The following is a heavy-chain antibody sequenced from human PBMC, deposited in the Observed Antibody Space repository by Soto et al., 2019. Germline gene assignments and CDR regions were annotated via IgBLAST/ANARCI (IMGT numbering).Heavy chain of an antibody. D-gene: IGHD1-7*01. CDR2: ISSYNGNT. V-gene: IGHV1-18*01. J-gene: IGHJ4*02. CDR3: ARDRTHYYYVDY. Sequence: QVQLVQSVAEVKKPGASVKVSCKTSGYTFTNYGISWVRQAPGQGLEWMGWISSYNGNTNYAQKLQGRVTMTTDTSTSTAYMELRSLRSDDTAVYYCARDRTHYYYVDYWGQGTLVTVCS. CDR1: GYTFTNYG.